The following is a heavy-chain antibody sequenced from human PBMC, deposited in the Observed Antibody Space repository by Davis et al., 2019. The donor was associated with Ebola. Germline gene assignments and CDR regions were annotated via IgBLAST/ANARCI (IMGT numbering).Heavy chain of an antibody. J-gene: IGHJ5*02. Sequence: MPGGSLRLSCAVYGGFFSGYYWSWIRQPPGKGLEWIGEINHSGRTNYNPSLKSRVTISVDTSKNQFSLKMSSVTAADTAVYYCAREGRSGYSNWFDPWGQGTLVTVSS. CDR2: INHSGRT. CDR3: AREGRSGYSNWFDP. CDR1: GGFFSGYY. V-gene: IGHV4-34*01. D-gene: IGHD3-22*01.